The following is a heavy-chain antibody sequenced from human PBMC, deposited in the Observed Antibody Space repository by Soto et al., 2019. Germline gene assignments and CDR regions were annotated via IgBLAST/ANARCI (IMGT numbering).Heavy chain of an antibody. CDR3: TRDPLIAVAAYDAFDI. Sequence: QVQLVESGGGVVQRGGSLRLSCAASGFTFSSYGMHWVRQAPGKGLEWVAVIWYDGSNKYYADSVKGRYTISRDDSKNTVYLQMNSPGAEDTAVYYCTRDPLIAVAAYDAFDIWGQGTSVTVSS. V-gene: IGHV3-33*01. CDR1: GFTFSSYG. CDR2: IWYDGSNK. J-gene: IGHJ3*02. D-gene: IGHD6-19*01.